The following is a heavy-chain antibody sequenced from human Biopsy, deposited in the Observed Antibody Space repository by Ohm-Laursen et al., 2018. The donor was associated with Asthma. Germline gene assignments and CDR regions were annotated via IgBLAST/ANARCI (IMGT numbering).Heavy chain of an antibody. CDR2: ISGSGGST. CDR1: GFTFDDYA. V-gene: IGHV3-23*01. D-gene: IGHD3-3*01. J-gene: IGHJ6*02. CDR3: ARVDTIFGVVIPIYYYYGMDV. Sequence: GSLRLSCTASGFTFDDYAMHWVRQAPGRGLEWVSAISGSGGSTYYADSVKGRCTISRDNAKNSLYLQMNSLRAEDTAVYYCARVDTIFGVVIPIYYYYGMDVWGQGTTVTVSS.